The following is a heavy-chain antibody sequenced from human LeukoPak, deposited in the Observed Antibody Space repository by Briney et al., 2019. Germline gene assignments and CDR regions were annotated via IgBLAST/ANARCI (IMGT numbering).Heavy chain of an antibody. CDR3: TTDSRSMVRGVISFDY. Sequence: GGSLRLSCAASGFTFSNYWMSWVRQAPGKGLEWVGRIKSKTDGGTTDYAAPVKGRFTISRDDSKNTLYLQMNSLKTEDTAVYYCTTDSRSMVRGVISFDYWGQGTLVTVSS. J-gene: IGHJ4*02. CDR2: IKSKTDGGTT. CDR1: GFTFSNYW. D-gene: IGHD3-10*01. V-gene: IGHV3-15*01.